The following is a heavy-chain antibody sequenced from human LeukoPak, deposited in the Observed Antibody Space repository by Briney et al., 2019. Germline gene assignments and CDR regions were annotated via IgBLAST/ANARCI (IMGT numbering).Heavy chain of an antibody. CDR1: GFTFSIYG. CDR3: ARDYFCSSTSCSATGAFDI. D-gene: IGHD2-2*01. Sequence: GGPLRLSCGACGFTFSIYGVHGPPDAPGKGLVGVAVISYGGSNEYYADSVKGRFTISRDNSKNTLYLQMNSLRPDDAAVYYCARDYFCSSTSCSATGAFDIWGQGTMVTVSS. J-gene: IGHJ3*02. CDR2: ISYGGSNE. V-gene: IGHV3-30*03.